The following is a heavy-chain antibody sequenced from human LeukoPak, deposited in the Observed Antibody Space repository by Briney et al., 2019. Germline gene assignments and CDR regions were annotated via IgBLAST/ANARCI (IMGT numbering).Heavy chain of an antibody. D-gene: IGHD5-12*01. CDR3: ARYSGYDDEGEYFDY. CDR2: IKQDGSEK. J-gene: IGHJ4*02. CDR1: GFTFSSYW. V-gene: IGHV3-7*01. Sequence: PGGSLRLSRAASGFTFSSYWMSWVRQAPGKGLEWVANIKQDGSEKYYVDSVKGRFTISRDNAKNSLYLQMNSLRAEDTAVYYCARYSGYDDEGEYFDYWGQGTLVTVSS.